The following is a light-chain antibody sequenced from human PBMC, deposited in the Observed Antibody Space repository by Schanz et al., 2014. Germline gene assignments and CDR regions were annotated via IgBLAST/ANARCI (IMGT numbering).Light chain of an antibody. J-gene: IGKJ2*01. Sequence: EIVLTQSPGTLSLSPGERATLSCRASVSVSSNYLAWYQQKPGQAPRLLIYGASSRATGIPDRFSGSGSGTDFALSITRLEPEDFAVYYCQHYGTSPLSTFGQGTKVEIK. CDR2: GAS. CDR3: QHYGTSPLST. CDR1: VSVSSNY. V-gene: IGKV3-20*01.